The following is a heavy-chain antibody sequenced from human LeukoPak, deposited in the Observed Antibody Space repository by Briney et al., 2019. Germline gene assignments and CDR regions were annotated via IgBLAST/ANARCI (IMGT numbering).Heavy chain of an antibody. CDR2: IYSGASDT. CDR3: ARHRDSSTSCYEY. J-gene: IGHJ4*02. D-gene: IGHD2-2*01. V-gene: IGHV5-51*01. Sequence: GESLKISCKGSGYSFTSYSIGWVRQMPGKGLEWMGVIYSGASDTRYSPSFQGQITISVDKSLSTAYLQWSSLKASDTAMYYCARHRDSSTSCYEYWGQGTLVTVSS. CDR1: GYSFTSYS.